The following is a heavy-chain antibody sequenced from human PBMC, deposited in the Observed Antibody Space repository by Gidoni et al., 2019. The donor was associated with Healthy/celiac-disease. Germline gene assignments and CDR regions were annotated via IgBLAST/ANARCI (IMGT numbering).Heavy chain of an antibody. Sequence: EVQLLESGGGLVQPGGSLRLSFAASGFTFSSYAMSWVRQAPGKGLEWVSAISGSGGSTYYADSVKGRFTISRDNSKNTLYLQMNSLRAEDTAVYYCAKDTQDHYDFWSGRSDWGQGTLVTVSS. CDR2: ISGSGGST. J-gene: IGHJ4*02. V-gene: IGHV3-23*01. D-gene: IGHD3-3*01. CDR3: AKDTQDHYDFWSGRSD. CDR1: GFTFSSYA.